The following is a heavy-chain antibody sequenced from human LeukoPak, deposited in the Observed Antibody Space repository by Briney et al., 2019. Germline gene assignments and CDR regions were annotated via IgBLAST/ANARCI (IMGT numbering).Heavy chain of an antibody. CDR2: IGSGGDT. Sequence: GGSLRLSCAGSGFSFSTYDMLWVRQAPGKGLEWVSAIGSGGDTYYTDSVKGRFTISRESAKNSFYLQMNSLNAGDTAEYFCARAVAGTDEIDSWGQGTLVTVSS. CDR1: GFSFSTYD. V-gene: IGHV3-13*01. D-gene: IGHD6-19*01. CDR3: ARAVAGTDEIDS. J-gene: IGHJ4*02.